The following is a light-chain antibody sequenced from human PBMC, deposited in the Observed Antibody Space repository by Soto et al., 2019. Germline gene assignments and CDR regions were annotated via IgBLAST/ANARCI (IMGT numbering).Light chain of an antibody. V-gene: IGKV1-39*01. Sequence: DIQMTQSPSSLSVSVGDRVTITCRASQSISNYLNWYQQKPGKAPKLLIYAASTLQSGVPSRFSGSGSGIDFTLTVSSLQPEDFATYYCQQSYSTPRTFGQGTKVEIK. CDR2: AAS. J-gene: IGKJ1*01. CDR3: QQSYSTPRT. CDR1: QSISNY.